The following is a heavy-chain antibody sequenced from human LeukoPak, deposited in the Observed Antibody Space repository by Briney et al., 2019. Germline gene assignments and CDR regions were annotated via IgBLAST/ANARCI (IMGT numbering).Heavy chain of an antibody. CDR2: ISAYNGNT. D-gene: IGHD3-10*01. CDR1: GGTFSSYA. CDR3: ARTYYGSGSYYENWFDP. V-gene: IGHV1-18*01. Sequence: ASVKVSCKASGGTFSSYAISWVRQAPGQGLEWMGWISAYNGNTNYAQKLQGRITMTTDTSTSTAYMELRSLRSDDTAVYYCARTYYGSGSYYENWFDPWGQGTLVTVSS. J-gene: IGHJ5*02.